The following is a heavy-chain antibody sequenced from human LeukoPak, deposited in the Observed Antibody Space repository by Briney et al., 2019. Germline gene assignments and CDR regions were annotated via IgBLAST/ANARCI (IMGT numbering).Heavy chain of an antibody. CDR3: ARVLGVTTGHTFDI. V-gene: IGHV4-31*03. Sequence: SQTLSLTCTVSGASINSGGFFWSWIRQHPGKGPEWIGHIYYSGYTYYNPSLTSRLAISLDTSKTQFSLRLSSVTAADTALYYCARVLGVTTGHTFDIWGQGIMVTVSS. D-gene: IGHD4-17*01. CDR1: GASINSGGFF. CDR2: IYYSGYT. J-gene: IGHJ3*02.